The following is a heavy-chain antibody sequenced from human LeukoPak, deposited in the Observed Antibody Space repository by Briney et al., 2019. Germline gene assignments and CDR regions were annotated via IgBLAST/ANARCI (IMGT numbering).Heavy chain of an antibody. D-gene: IGHD6-13*01. J-gene: IGHJ6*03. CDR1: GGSISSSSYY. Sequence: SETLSLTCTVSGGSISSSSYYWGWIRQPPGKGLEWIGSIYYSGSTYYNPSLKSRVTISVDTSKNQFSLKLSSVTAADTAVYYCAREGNSWYVDHYYMDVWGKGTTVTVSS. CDR3: AREGNSWYVDHYYMDV. CDR2: IYYSGST. V-gene: IGHV4-39*07.